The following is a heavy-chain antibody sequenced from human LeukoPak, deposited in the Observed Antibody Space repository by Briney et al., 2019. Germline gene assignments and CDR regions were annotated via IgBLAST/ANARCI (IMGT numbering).Heavy chain of an antibody. D-gene: IGHD3-16*01. V-gene: IGHV1-2*02. CDR3: ARDWGGGLFRWFDP. CDR1: GYTFTGYY. Sequence: ASVKVSCEASGYTFTGYYMHWVRQAPGQGLEWMGWINPNSGGTNYAQKFQGRVTMTRDTSISTAYMELSRLRSDDTAVYYCARDWGGGLFRWFDPWGQGTLVTVSS. CDR2: INPNSGGT. J-gene: IGHJ5*02.